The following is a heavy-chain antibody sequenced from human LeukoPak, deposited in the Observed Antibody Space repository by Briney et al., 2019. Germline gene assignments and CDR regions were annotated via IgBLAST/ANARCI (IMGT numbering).Heavy chain of an antibody. Sequence: GGSLKLSCEASGFNISGSAMHWVRQASGNGLECVGHVRNRHSNYATAYAASVKGRFTISRDDSKNTAYLQMNSLKSEDTAVYYCTRNIDIVVVVVATPFSPWGQGILVTVSS. CDR1: GFNISGSA. D-gene: IGHD2-15*01. CDR2: VRNRHSNYAT. J-gene: IGHJ5*02. CDR3: TRNIDIVVVVVATPFSP. V-gene: IGHV3-73*01.